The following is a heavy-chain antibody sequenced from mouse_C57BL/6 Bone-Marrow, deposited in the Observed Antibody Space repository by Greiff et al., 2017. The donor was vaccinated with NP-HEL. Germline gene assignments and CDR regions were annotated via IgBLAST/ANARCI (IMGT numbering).Heavy chain of an antibody. CDR3: TRSLLLWTAQAIY. D-gene: IGHD3-2*02. CDR1: GYTFTDYE. J-gene: IGHJ2*01. V-gene: IGHV1-15*01. CDR2: IDPETGGT. Sequence: QVQLKQSGAELVRPGASVTLSCKASGYTFTDYEMHWVKQTPVHGLEWIGAIDPETGGTAYNQKFKGKAILTADKSSSTAYMELRSLTSEDSAVYYWTRSLLLWTAQAIYWGQGTTLTVSS.